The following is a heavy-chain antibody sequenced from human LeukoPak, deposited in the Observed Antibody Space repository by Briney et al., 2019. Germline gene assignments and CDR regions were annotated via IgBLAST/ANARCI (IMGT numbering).Heavy chain of an antibody. CDR1: GFTFSSYA. Sequence: GGSLRLSCAASGFTFSSYAMSWVRQAPGKGLEWVSSISASGGTTYYADSVKGRFTISRDDSKNTLYLQMLSLRAEDSAIYYCAKDPREYCSSTSCPNWFDPWGQGTLVTVSS. D-gene: IGHD2-2*01. CDR3: AKDPREYCSSTSCPNWFDP. CDR2: ISASGGTT. J-gene: IGHJ5*02. V-gene: IGHV3-23*01.